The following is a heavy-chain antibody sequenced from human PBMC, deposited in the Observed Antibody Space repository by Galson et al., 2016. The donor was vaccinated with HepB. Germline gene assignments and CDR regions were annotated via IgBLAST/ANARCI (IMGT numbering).Heavy chain of an antibody. D-gene: IGHD3-3*01. Sequence: SLRLSCAISGFTFSHYAMHWVRQAPGKGLECVALISHGGSDKFYAESVKGRFTISRDNSKNTLDLQMNSLRSYDTALYYCAKDREWLRSTSDGIDVWGQGTKVTVSS. CDR3: AKDREWLRSTSDGIDV. CDR2: ISHGGSDK. J-gene: IGHJ3*01. CDR1: GFTFSHYA. V-gene: IGHV3-30*18.